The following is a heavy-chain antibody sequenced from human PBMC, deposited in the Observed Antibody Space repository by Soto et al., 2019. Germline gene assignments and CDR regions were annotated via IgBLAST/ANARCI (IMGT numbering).Heavy chain of an antibody. V-gene: IGHV4-34*01. CDR2: INHSGST. D-gene: IGHD1-1*01. CDR1: GGSFSGYY. Sequence: QVQLQQWGAGLLKPSETLSLTCAVYGGSFSGYYWSWIRQPPGKGLEWIGEINHSGSTNYNPSLKSRVTISVDTSKNQFSLKLSSVTAADTAVYYCARCRPYKLLSWFGPWGQGTLVTVSS. CDR3: ARCRPYKLLSWFGP. J-gene: IGHJ5*02.